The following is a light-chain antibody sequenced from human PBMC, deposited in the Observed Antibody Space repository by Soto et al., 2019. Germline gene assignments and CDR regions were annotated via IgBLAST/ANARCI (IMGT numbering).Light chain of an antibody. V-gene: IGKV3-20*01. J-gene: IGKJ4*01. Sequence: EIVLTQSTGTLSLSPGERATLSCRASQSVSSSYLAWYQQKPGQAPRLLIYGASSRATGIPDRFSGSGSGTDFTLTISRLEPEDFAVYYCQQYDSSPLTFGGGTKVEIK. CDR3: QQYDSSPLT. CDR1: QSVSSSY. CDR2: GAS.